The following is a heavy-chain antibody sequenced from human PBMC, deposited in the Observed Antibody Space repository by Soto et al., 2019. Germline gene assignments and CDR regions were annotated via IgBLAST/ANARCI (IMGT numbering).Heavy chain of an antibody. CDR3: ARAYYDRSGYAVDP. J-gene: IGHJ5*02. CDR1: GGSISNDY. D-gene: IGHD3-22*01. V-gene: IGHV4-4*09. CDR2: IYKGGSI. Sequence: SETLSLTCRVSGGSISNDYWTWIRQPPGKELEWIGYIYKGGSINYNPSLKSRVTISVDTSNNQFSLKLSSVTAADTAVYYCARAYYDRSGYAVDPWGQGTLVTVSS.